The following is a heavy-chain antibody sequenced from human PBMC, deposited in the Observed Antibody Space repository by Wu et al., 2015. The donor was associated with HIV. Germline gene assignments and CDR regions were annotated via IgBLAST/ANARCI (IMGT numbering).Heavy chain of an antibody. CDR2: INPSSGDT. D-gene: IGHD6-19*01. V-gene: IGHV1-2*02. J-gene: IGHJ4*02. Sequence: QAQLVQFGDEVKKPGSSVKVTCKASGDGFTSYAVSWVRQAPGQGLEWMGWINPSSGDTSYSQKLQSRVTMTRDTSISTVYMELSRLRFDDAAVYYCARDPQEVSGWYTHWGQGTLVTVSS. CDR1: GDGFTSYA. CDR3: ARDPQEVSGWYTH.